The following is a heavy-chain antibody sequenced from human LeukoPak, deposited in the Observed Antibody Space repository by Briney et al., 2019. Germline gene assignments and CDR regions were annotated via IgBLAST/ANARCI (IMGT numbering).Heavy chain of an antibody. CDR2: IHYDGTNE. J-gene: IGHJ4*02. CDR1: GFTFSSYG. CDR3: ARGAYSGSYTYFDY. Sequence: GGSLRLSCAASGFTFSSYGMHWVRQAPGKGLEWVAFIHYDGTNEYYADSVKGRFTISRDNAKNSLFLQMNSLRAEDTAVYYCARGAYSGSYTYFDYWDQGTLVTVSS. V-gene: IGHV3-30*02. D-gene: IGHD1-26*01.